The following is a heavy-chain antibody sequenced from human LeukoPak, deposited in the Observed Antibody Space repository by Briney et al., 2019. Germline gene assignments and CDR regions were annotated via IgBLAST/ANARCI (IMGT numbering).Heavy chain of an antibody. J-gene: IGHJ4*02. D-gene: IGHD5-18*01. CDR1: GFTFSSYA. CDR3: ARSPRGYSYITYFDY. Sequence: GGSLRLSCAASGFTFSSYAMSWVRQAPGKGLEWVSAISGSGGSTYYADSVKGRFTISRDNSKNTLYLQMNSLRAEDTAVYYCARSPRGYSYITYFDYWGQGTLVTVSS. V-gene: IGHV3-23*01. CDR2: ISGSGGST.